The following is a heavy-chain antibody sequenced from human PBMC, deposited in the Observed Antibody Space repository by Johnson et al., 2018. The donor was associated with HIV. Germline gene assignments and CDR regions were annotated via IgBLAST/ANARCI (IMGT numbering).Heavy chain of an antibody. CDR3: ARDGVYSSPHDAFDI. J-gene: IGHJ3*02. CDR1: GFTFSSYW. CDR2: IKQEGSEK. V-gene: IGHV3-7*03. D-gene: IGHD6-19*01. Sequence: VQLVESGGGLEKQGGTLRLSCVASGFTFSSYWMSWVRQAPGKGLEWVAKIKQEGSEKYYVDSLKGRFTISRDNAKNSLYLQMDNLRTEDTAVYYCARDGVYSSPHDAFDIWGQGTMVIVSS.